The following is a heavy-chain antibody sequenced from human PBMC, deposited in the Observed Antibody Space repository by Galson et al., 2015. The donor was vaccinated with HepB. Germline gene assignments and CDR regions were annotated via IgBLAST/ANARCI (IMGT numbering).Heavy chain of an antibody. Sequence: ETLSLTCTVSGGSISSSSYYWGWIRQPPGKGLEWIGSIYYSGSTYYNPSLKSRVTISVDTSKNQFSLKLSSVTAAYTAVYYCARPSSSSGWYGGDYFDYWGQGTLVTVSS. J-gene: IGHJ4*02. V-gene: IGHV4-39*01. CDR2: IYYSGST. CDR1: GGSISSSSYY. D-gene: IGHD6-19*01. CDR3: ARPSSSSGWYGGDYFDY.